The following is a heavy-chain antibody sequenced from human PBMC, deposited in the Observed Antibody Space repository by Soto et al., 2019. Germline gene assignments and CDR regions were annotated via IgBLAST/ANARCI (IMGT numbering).Heavy chain of an antibody. D-gene: IGHD2-2*01. CDR3: ARDPTADIVVVPAAMLFAAFDI. J-gene: IGHJ3*02. V-gene: IGHV1-18*01. Sequence: ASVKVSCKASGYTFTSYGISWVRQAPGQGPEWMGWISAYNGNTNYAQKLQGRVTMTTDTSTSTAYMELRSLRSDDTAVYYCARDPTADIVVVPAAMLFAAFDIWGQGTMVTVSS. CDR2: ISAYNGNT. CDR1: GYTFTSYG.